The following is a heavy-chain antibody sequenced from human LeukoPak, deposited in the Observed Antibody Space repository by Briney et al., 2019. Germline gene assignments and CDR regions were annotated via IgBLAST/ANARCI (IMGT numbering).Heavy chain of an antibody. V-gene: IGHV3-21*01. CDR3: ARGTIAPAGYYYFDY. CDR2: ISSRSSYI. CDR1: GITFSSYS. J-gene: IGHJ4*02. D-gene: IGHD6-13*01. Sequence: GGSLRLSCVASGITFSSYSMNWVRQAPGKGLEWVSSISSRSSYIYYADSVKGRFTISRDNAKNSLYLQMNSLRAEDTAVYYCARGTIAPAGYYYFDYWGQGTQVTVSS.